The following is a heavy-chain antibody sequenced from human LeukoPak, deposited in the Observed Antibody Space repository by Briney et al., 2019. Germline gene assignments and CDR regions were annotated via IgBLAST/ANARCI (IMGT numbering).Heavy chain of an antibody. CDR3: ARRVQYYFDY. CDR2: IWYDGSDK. J-gene: IGHJ4*02. CDR1: GFIFSNYD. V-gene: IGHV3-33*01. Sequence: GGSLRLSCAASGFIFSNYDMHWVRQAPGKGLEWVAVIWYDGSDKHYADSVQGRFTISRDNCKNSLYLQMNSLRAEDTALYYCARRVQYYFDYRGQGTLVTVSS.